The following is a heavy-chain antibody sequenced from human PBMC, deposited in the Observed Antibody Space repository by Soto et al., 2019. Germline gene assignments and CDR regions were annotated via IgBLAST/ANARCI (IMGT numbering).Heavy chain of an antibody. V-gene: IGHV4-4*02. CDR3: ARDKGNYYGSGSYYNIAFDI. D-gene: IGHD3-10*01. CDR1: GGSISSSNW. Sequence: SETLSITCAVSGGSISSSNWWSWVRQPPGKGLEWIGEIYHNGSTNYNPSLKNRDTISVDKSKNKFSLKLSSVTAADTALYYCARDKGNYYGSGSYYNIAFDIWGQGTMVT. J-gene: IGHJ3*02. CDR2: IYHNGST.